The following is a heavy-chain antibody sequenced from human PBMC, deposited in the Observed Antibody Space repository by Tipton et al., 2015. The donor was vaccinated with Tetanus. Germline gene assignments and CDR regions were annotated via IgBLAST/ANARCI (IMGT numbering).Heavy chain of an antibody. D-gene: IGHD6-13*01. CDR3: ARVGSNWPLFFRH. V-gene: IGHV4-59*01. CDR1: GGSISRYY. CDR2: IHSSGST. J-gene: IGHJ1*01. Sequence: TLSLTCTVSGGSISRYYWSWVRQPPGKGLEWIGYIHSSGSTNFNPPLKSRVNISVDTSKNQFSLKLSSVTAADTAVYYCARVGSNWPLFFRHWGQGTLVTVSS.